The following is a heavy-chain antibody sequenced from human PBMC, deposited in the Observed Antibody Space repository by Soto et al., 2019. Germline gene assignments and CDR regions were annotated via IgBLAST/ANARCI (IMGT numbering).Heavy chain of an antibody. D-gene: IGHD6-25*01. V-gene: IGHV3-23*01. Sequence: VQLLESGGGLIQPGGSLRLSCVASGFTFSSYAMNWVRQGPGTGLEWVAVIDSDDGKTYYANAVKGRFSISRDNSKNTLFLQMNSLRVEDTATYCWVKAGYTSGLLWGQGTLVTV. CDR2: IDSDDGKT. CDR3: VKAGYTSGLL. J-gene: IGHJ4*02. CDR1: GFTFSSYA.